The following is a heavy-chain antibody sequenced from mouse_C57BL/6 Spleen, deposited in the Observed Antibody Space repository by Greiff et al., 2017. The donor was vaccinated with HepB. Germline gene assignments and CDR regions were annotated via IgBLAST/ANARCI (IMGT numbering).Heavy chain of an antibody. V-gene: IGHV5-17*01. J-gene: IGHJ4*01. Sequence: EVKLVESGGGLVKPGGSLKLSCAASGFTFSDYGMHWVRQAPEKGLEWVAYISSGSSTIYYADTVKGRFTISRDNAKNTLFLQMTSLRSEDTAMYYCARRNYGNFFMDYWGQGTSVTVSS. D-gene: IGHD2-1*01. CDR2: ISSGSSTI. CDR1: GFTFSDYG. CDR3: ARRNYGNFFMDY.